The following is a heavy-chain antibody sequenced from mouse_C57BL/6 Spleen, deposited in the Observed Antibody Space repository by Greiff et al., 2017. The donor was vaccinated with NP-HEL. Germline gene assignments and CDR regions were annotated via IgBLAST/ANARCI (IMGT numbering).Heavy chain of an antibody. CDR1: GYTFTSYG. J-gene: IGHJ4*01. D-gene: IGHD2-1*01. Sequence: QVQLQQSGAELARPGASVKLSCKASGYTFTSYGISWVKQRTGQGLEWIGEIYPRSGNTYYNEKFKGKATLTADKSSSTAYMELRSLTSEDSAVYFCAREEIYGKGDYAMDYWGQGTSVTVSS. CDR3: AREEIYGKGDYAMDY. V-gene: IGHV1-81*01. CDR2: IYPRSGNT.